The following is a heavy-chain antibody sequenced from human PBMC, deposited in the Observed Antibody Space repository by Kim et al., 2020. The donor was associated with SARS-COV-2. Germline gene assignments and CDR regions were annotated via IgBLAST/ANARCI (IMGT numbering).Heavy chain of an antibody. V-gene: IGHV4-59*08. CDR1: GGSISSYH. CDR3: ARLYHYDRSGYLRVFDP. CDR2: IYNSGST. D-gene: IGHD3-22*01. J-gene: IGHJ5*02. Sequence: SETLSLTCTVSGGSISSYHWSWIRQPPGRGLEWIGNIYNSGSTNYNPSLKSRVTILVDTSKNHFSLKLSSVTAADTAVYYCARLYHYDRSGYLRVFDPWGQGTLVTVSS.